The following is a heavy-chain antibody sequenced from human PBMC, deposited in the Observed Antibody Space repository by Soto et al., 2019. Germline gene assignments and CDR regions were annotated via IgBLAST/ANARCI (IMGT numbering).Heavy chain of an antibody. CDR1: GFTFSSYW. CDR2: IKQDGSEK. D-gene: IGHD3-3*01. CDR3: ASLGVLYYDFWSGQGGAFDI. V-gene: IGHV3-7*01. J-gene: IGHJ3*02. Sequence: PGGSLRLSCAASGFTFSSYWMSWVRQAPGKGLERVANIKQDGSEKYYVDSVKGRFTISRDNAKNSLYLQMNSLRAEDTAVYYCASLGVLYYDFWSGQGGAFDIWGQGTMVTVSS.